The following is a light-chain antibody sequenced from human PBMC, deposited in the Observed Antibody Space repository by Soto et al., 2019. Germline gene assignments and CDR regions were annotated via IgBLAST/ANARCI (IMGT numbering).Light chain of an antibody. CDR3: SSYTSSSTLVV. J-gene: IGLJ2*01. V-gene: IGLV2-14*01. CDR1: SSDVGGTNY. Sequence: QSALTQPASVSGSPGQSITISCTGTSSDVGGTNYVSWYQQPPGKAPKLMIYEVSNGPSGVSNRFSGSKSGNTASLTISGLQAEDEADYYCSSYTSSSTLVVFGGGTKLTVL. CDR2: EVS.